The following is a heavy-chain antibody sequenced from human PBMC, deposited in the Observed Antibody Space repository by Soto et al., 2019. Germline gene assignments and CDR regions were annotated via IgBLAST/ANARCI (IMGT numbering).Heavy chain of an antibody. CDR3: ARSQRTDDAFDI. D-gene: IGHD1-1*01. V-gene: IGHV4-59*08. J-gene: IGHJ3*02. CDR2: IYYNGTT. Sequence: QVQLQESGPGLVKPSETLVLTCTVSGGSISSYYWSWIRQPPGKGLEWIGYIYYNGTTNSYPPLKSPVTISIDTSNTQFSLSVTSVTAADTAVYYCARSQRTDDAFDIWGPGSMVIVSS. CDR1: GGSISSYY.